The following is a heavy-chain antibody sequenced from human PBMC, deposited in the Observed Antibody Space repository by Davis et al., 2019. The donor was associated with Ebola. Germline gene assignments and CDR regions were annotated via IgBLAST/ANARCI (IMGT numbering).Heavy chain of an antibody. D-gene: IGHD6-19*01. CDR2: INPNSGGT. Sequence: AASVKVSCKASGYTFTGYYMHWVRQAPGQGLEWMGWINPNSGGTNYAQKFQGWVTMTRDTSISTAYMELSRLRSDDTAVYYCARVGAYSSGWPYFDYWGQGTLVTVSS. CDR1: GYTFTGYY. J-gene: IGHJ4*02. CDR3: ARVGAYSSGWPYFDY. V-gene: IGHV1-2*04.